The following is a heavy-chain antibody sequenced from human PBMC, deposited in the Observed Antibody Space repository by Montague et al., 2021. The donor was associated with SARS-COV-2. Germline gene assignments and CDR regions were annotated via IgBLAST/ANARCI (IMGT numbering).Heavy chain of an antibody. CDR2: MSYSGTT. CDR3: ANFRRTQLLFGTLYYGMDV. D-gene: IGHD2-2*01. Sequence: SETLSLTCTVSGGSISSYYWSWIRQPPGKGLEWIGYMSYSGTTNYNPSLRSRLTMSIDTSKDQLSLKLSSLTAADTAVYYCANFRRTQLLFGTLYYGMDVWGQGTTVTVSS. V-gene: IGHV4-59*03. CDR1: GGSISSYY. J-gene: IGHJ6*02.